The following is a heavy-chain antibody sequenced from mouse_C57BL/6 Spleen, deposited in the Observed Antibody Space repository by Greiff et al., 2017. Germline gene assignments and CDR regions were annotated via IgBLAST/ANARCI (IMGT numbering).Heavy chain of an antibody. CDR2: INPYNGGT. CDR3: AEGGITTVYPRCFAY. D-gene: IGHD1-1*01. V-gene: IGHV1-19*01. CDR1: GYTFTDYY. Sequence: VQLQQSGPVLVKPGASVKMSCKASGYTFTDYYMNWVKQSPGKSLEWIGVINPYNGGTSYKQKFKGKATLTVDKSSSTAYMELNSLTSEDSAVYYCAEGGITTVYPRCFAYWGQGTLVTVSA. J-gene: IGHJ3*01.